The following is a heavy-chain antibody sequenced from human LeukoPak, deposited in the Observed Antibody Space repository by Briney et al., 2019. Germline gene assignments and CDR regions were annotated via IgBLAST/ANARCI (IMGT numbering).Heavy chain of an antibody. CDR2: ISAYNGNT. V-gene: IGHV1-18*04. CDR3: VRGRLGQWLVRILDY. D-gene: IGHD6-19*01. CDR1: GYTFTSYG. Sequence: ASVKVSCKASGYTFTSYGISWVRQAPGQGLEWMGWISAYNGNTNYAQKLQGRVTMTTDTSTSTAYMELRSLRSDDTAVYYCVRGRLGQWLVRILDYWGQGTLVTVSS. J-gene: IGHJ4*02.